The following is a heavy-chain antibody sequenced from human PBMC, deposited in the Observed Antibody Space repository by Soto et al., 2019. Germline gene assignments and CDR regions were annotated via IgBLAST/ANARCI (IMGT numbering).Heavy chain of an antibody. V-gene: IGHV1-46*01. Sequence: ASVKVSCKASGYTFTNYYIHWVRQAPGQGLEWMGIINPSGGGTNYAQKFQGRVTMTRDTSTSTVYLELTSLRSEDTAVYYCARDLSSYSSGWYDLWGRGTLVTVS. J-gene: IGHJ2*01. CDR2: INPSGGGT. D-gene: IGHD6-19*01. CDR3: ARDLSSYSSGWYDL. CDR1: GYTFTNYY.